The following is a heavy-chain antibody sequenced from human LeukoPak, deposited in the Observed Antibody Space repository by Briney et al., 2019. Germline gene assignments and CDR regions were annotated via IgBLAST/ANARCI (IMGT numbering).Heavy chain of an antibody. CDR2: INHSGST. Sequence: SETLSLTCAVYGESLTNYYWSWIRQPPGKGLEWIGEINHSGSTNYNPSLKSRVTISVATSKNQFSLKLSSVTAADTAVYYCARVGRTYYYDSSGYSTRKGLDYWGQGTLVTVSS. V-gene: IGHV4-34*01. J-gene: IGHJ4*02. D-gene: IGHD3-22*01. CDR1: GESLTNYY. CDR3: ARVGRTYYYDSSGYSTRKGLDY.